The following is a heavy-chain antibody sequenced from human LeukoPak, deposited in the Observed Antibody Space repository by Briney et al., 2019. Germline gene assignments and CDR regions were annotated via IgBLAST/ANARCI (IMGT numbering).Heavy chain of an antibody. CDR1: GFTFSSYA. CDR3: AKDLLDTDIVVVPAAVDGAPFDY. J-gene: IGHJ4*02. V-gene: IGHV3-23*01. Sequence: PGGSLRLSCAASGFTFSSYAMSWVRQAPGKGLEWVSAISGSGGSTYYADSVKGRFTISRDNSKNTLYLQMNSLRAEDTAVYYRAKDLLDTDIVVVPAAVDGAPFDYWGQGTLVTVSS. D-gene: IGHD2-2*01. CDR2: ISGSGGST.